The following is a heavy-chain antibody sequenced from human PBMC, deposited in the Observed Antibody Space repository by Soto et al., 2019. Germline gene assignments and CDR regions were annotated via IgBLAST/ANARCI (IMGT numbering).Heavy chain of an antibody. Sequence: SVKVSCKASGGTFSSYAISWVRQAPGQGLEWMGGIIPIFGTANYAQKFQGRVTITADESTSTAYMELSSLRSEDTAVYYCARLYDSSGWHAFDIWGQGTMVTVSS. CDR2: IIPIFGTA. J-gene: IGHJ3*02. CDR3: ARLYDSSGWHAFDI. D-gene: IGHD3-22*01. V-gene: IGHV1-69*13. CDR1: GGTFSSYA.